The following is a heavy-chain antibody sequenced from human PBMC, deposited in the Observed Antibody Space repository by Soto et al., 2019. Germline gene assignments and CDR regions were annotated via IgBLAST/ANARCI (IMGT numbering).Heavy chain of an antibody. J-gene: IGHJ4*02. V-gene: IGHV1-18*04. Sequence: ASVKVSCKASGYTLTSYGISWVRQATGQGLEWMGWISAYNGNTNYEQKLQGRVTMTTDTSTSTAYMELRSLRSDDTAEYYCASQENWNYISGNDYWGQGTLVTVSS. CDR1: GYTLTSYG. CDR3: ASQENWNYISGNDY. D-gene: IGHD1-7*01. CDR2: ISAYNGNT.